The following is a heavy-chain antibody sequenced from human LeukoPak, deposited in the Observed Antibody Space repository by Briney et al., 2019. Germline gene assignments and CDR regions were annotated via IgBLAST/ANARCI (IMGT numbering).Heavy chain of an antibody. V-gene: IGHV3-21*01. CDR2: ISSSSSYI. J-gene: IGHJ4*02. Sequence: GGSLRLSCAASGFTFSSYSMNWVRQAPGKGLEWVSSISSSSSYIYYADSVKGRLTISRDNAKNSLYLQMNSLRAEDTAVYYCARGHSSSSEYYFDYWGQGTLVTVSS. CDR1: GFTFSSYS. CDR3: ARGHSSSSEYYFDY. D-gene: IGHD6-6*01.